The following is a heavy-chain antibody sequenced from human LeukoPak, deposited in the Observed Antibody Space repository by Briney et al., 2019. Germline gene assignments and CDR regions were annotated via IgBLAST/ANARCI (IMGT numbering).Heavy chain of an antibody. Sequence: GGSLRLSCAASGLRFRSYAMNWARQAPGKGLECISTISDDSSFTYYADSVKGRSAISRDDSKNTLYLQMNNLKVEDTAVYYCAKGRCSGVGCDSFHSWGQGALVTVSS. CDR2: ISDDSSFT. CDR3: AKGRCSGVGCDSFHS. J-gene: IGHJ4*02. D-gene: IGHD2-15*01. V-gene: IGHV3-23*01. CDR1: GLRFRSYA.